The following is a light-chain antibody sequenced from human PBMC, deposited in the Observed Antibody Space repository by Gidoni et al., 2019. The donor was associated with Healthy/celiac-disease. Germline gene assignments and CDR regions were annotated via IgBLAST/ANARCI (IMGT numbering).Light chain of an antibody. V-gene: IGLV3-19*01. J-gene: IGLJ2*01. CDR2: GKN. CDR1: SLRSYY. Sequence: SSELPQDPAVSVALGQTVRITCQGDSLRSYYASWYQQNPGQAPVLVIYGKNNRPSGIPDRFSGSSSGNTASLTLTGAQAEDEADYYCNSRDSSGNPYVVFGGGTKLTVL. CDR3: NSRDSSGNPYVV.